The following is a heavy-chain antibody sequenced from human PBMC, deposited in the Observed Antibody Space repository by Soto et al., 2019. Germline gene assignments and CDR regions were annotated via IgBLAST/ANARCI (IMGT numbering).Heavy chain of an antibody. J-gene: IGHJ3*02. V-gene: IGHV1-18*01. D-gene: IGHD2-2*01. CDR3: AIDWDEVVVPAAMPAFDI. CDR2: ISAYNGNT. Sequence: ASVKVSCKASGYTFTSYGISWVRQAPGQGLEWMGWISAYNGNTNYAQKLQGRVTMTTDTSTSTAYMELRSLRSDDTAVYYCAIDWDEVVVPAAMPAFDIWGQGTMVTVSS. CDR1: GYTFTSYG.